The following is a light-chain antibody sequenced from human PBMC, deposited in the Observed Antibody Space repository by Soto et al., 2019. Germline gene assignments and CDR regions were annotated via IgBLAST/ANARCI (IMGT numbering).Light chain of an antibody. Sequence: EIVLTQSPATLALSPGERATLSCRASRSVSSYLAWYQQKPGQAPRLLIYDASNRATGIPARFSGSGSGTDFSLAISSLEPEDFAVYYCQQRSSWPLTFGGGTKVETK. CDR1: RSVSSY. CDR2: DAS. CDR3: QQRSSWPLT. V-gene: IGKV3-11*01. J-gene: IGKJ4*01.